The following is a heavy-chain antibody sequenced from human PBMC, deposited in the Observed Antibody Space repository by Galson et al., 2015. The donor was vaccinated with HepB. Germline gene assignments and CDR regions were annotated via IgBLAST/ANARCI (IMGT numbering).Heavy chain of an antibody. J-gene: IGHJ1*01. V-gene: IGHV3-23*01. CDR3: ATVLPPVRYCSGPSCYERGYLQH. Sequence: SLRLSCAASGFTFSNYAMSWVRQAPGKGLEWVSTISGSGGSTYYADSVKGRFTISRDDSKNTLYLQMNSLGAEDTAVYYCATVLPPVRYCSGPSCYERGYLQHWGQGTLVTVSS. CDR2: ISGSGGST. CDR1: GFTFSNYA. D-gene: IGHD2-2*01.